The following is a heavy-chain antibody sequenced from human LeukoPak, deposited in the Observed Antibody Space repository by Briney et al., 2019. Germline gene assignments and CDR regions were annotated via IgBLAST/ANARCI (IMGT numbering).Heavy chain of an antibody. J-gene: IGHJ4*02. CDR3: ARGFASTGIGS. CDR1: GDSVSSNSTA. Sequence: SQTLSLTCAISGDSVSSNSTAWNWNRPSPSRCLEWLGRTYYVSKRYTHYAASVKSRITISPDTSKNQFSLQLNSVTPEDTAVYHCARGFASTGIGSWGQGTLVTVSS. CDR2: TYYVSKRYT. V-gene: IGHV6-1*01. D-gene: IGHD6-13*01.